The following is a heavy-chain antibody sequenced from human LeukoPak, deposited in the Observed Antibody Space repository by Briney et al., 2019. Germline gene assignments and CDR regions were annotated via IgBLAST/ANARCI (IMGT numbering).Heavy chain of an antibody. CDR1: GGTFSSYA. Sequence: SVKVSCKASGGTFSSYAISWVRQAPGQGLEWMGGIIPIFGTANYAQKFQGRVTITTDESTSTAYMELSSLRSEDTAVCYCAIDRIAARERSDYWGQGTLVTVSS. CDR3: AIDRIAARERSDY. CDR2: IIPIFGTA. J-gene: IGHJ4*02. D-gene: IGHD6-13*01. V-gene: IGHV1-69*05.